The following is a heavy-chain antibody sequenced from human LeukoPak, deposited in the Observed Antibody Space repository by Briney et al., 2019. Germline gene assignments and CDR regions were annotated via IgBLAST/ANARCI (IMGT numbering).Heavy chain of an antibody. Sequence: SETLSLTCTVSGGSISSYYWSWIRQPPGKGLEWIGRIYTSGSTNYNPSLKSRVTMSVDTSKNQFSLKLSSVTAADTAVCYCARECTSCYRYYYYMDVWGKGTTVTVSS. CDR2: IYTSGST. CDR3: ARECTSCYRYYYYMDV. CDR1: GGSISSYY. J-gene: IGHJ6*03. D-gene: IGHD2-2*02. V-gene: IGHV4-4*07.